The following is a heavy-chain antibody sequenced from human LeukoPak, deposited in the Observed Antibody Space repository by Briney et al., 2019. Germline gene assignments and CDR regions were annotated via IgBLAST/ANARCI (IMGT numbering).Heavy chain of an antibody. J-gene: IGHJ4*02. D-gene: IGHD2-15*01. CDR1: GFTFSSYA. CDR2: ISGSGGST. Sequence: PGGSLRLSCAASGFTFSSYAMSWVRQAPGKGLEWVSAISGSGGSTYCADSVKGRFTISRDNSKNTLYLQMNSLRAEDTAVYYCAKDLRYCSGGSCHWGQGTLVTVSS. V-gene: IGHV3-23*01. CDR3: AKDLRYCSGGSCH.